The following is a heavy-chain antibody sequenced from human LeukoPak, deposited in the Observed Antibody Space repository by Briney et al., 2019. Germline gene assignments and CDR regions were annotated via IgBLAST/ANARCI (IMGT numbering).Heavy chain of an antibody. CDR3: ATSVAGPYYFDY. CDR1: GYTLTELS. V-gene: IGHV1-24*01. CDR2: FDPEDGET. J-gene: IGHJ4*02. D-gene: IGHD6-19*01. Sequence: ASVTVSCKVSGYTLTELSTHWVRQAPGKGLEWMGGFDPEDGETIYAQKFQGRVTMTEDTSTDTAYMELSSLRSEDTAVYYCATSVAGPYYFDYWGQGTLVTVSS.